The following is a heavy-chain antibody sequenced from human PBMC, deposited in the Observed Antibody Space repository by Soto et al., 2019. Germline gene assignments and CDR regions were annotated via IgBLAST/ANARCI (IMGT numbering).Heavy chain of an antibody. J-gene: IGHJ4*02. V-gene: IGHV1-24*01. CDR3: ATGPANYYDSSGYYLGY. CDR1: GYTLTELS. CDR2: FDPEDGET. Sequence: GASVKVSCKVSGYTLTELSMHWVRQAPGKGLEWMGGFDPEDGETIYAQKFQGRVTMTEDTSTDTAYMELSSLRSEDTAVYYCATGPANYYDSSGYYLGYWGQGTLVTVSS. D-gene: IGHD3-22*01.